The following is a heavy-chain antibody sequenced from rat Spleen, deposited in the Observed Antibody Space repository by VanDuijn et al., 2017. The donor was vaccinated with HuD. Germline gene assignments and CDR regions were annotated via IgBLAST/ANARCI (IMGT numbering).Heavy chain of an antibody. J-gene: IGHJ3*01. CDR3: TTYGGLRNWFAY. CDR2: IINTGGTT. Sequence: EVQLVESGGGLVQPGRSLKLSCVASGFAFDNYWMTWIRQVPGKGLEWVASIINTGGTTYYPDSVKGRFTISRDSAKSTLYLQMNSLRSEDTSTYYCTTYGGLRNWFAYWGQGTLVTVSS. CDR1: GFAFDNYW. D-gene: IGHD4-1*01. V-gene: IGHV5-31*01.